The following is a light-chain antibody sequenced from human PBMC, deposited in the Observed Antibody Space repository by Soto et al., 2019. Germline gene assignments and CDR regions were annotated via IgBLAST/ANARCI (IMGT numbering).Light chain of an antibody. CDR1: SSDVGGYNY. CDR3: SSYAGSNTDYV. Sequence: VLTQPPSASGSPGQSVAISCTGTSSDVGGYNYVSWYQQHPGKAPKLMIYEVSKRPSGVPDRFSGSKSGNTASLNVSGLQDEDEADYYCSSYAGSNTDYVLGTLTKVTV. J-gene: IGLJ1*01. CDR2: EVS. V-gene: IGLV2-8*01.